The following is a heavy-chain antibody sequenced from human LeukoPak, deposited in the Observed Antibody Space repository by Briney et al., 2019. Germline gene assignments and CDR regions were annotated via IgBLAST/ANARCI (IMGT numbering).Heavy chain of an antibody. CDR1: GFDFNYYF. Sequence: GGSLRLSCATSGFDFNYYFMAWVRQAPGKGLEWLATVNKDGSGREYIDSVRGRFTISRDNAKNSIHLQMCSLSADDTAVYFCATEFWYRFDHWGQGILVTVSS. D-gene: IGHD3-3*01. V-gene: IGHV3-7*01. CDR2: VNKDGSGR. CDR3: ATEFWYRFDH. J-gene: IGHJ4*02.